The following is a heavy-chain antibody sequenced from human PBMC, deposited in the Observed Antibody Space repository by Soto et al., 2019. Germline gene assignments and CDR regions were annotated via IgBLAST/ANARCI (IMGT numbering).Heavy chain of an antibody. J-gene: IGHJ4*02. CDR3: ARTVGAASFDY. CDR1: GGSISSGGYY. Sequence: QVQLQESGPGLVKPSQTLSLTSTVSGGSISSGGYYWSWIRQHPRKSLEWIGYIYYSGSTFYNPSLKSQITISLDSSKNQCSLKLSAVTAADSAVYYCARTVGAASFDYWGQGTLVTVSS. CDR2: IYYSGST. V-gene: IGHV4-31*01. D-gene: IGHD2-15*01.